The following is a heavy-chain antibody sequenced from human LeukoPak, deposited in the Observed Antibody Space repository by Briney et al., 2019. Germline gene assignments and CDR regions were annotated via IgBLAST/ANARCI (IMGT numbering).Heavy chain of an antibody. Sequence: GGSLRLSCAASGFTFSSYSMNWVRQAPGKGLEWVSSISGSSSYIYYADSVKGRFTISRDNAKNSLYLQMNSLRAEDTAVYYCASPFSSSWSRKGGFDYWGQGTLVTVSS. CDR2: ISGSSSYI. J-gene: IGHJ4*02. V-gene: IGHV3-21*01. CDR3: ASPFSSSWSRKGGFDY. D-gene: IGHD6-13*01. CDR1: GFTFSSYS.